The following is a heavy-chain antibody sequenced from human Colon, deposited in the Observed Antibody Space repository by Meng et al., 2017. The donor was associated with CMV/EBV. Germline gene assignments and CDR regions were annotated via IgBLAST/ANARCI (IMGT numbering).Heavy chain of an antibody. Sequence: ASVKVSCKASGGTFSTNAITWVRQAPGHGLEWMGWMNVNSGNTGYAQKFQGRVSITRNTTITTAYMELSSLTSEDTAVYYCARGHYDFWSGHSYSYGMDVWGQGTTVTVSS. V-gene: IGHV1-8*01. CDR3: ARGHYDFWSGHSYSYGMDV. CDR1: GGTFSTNA. J-gene: IGHJ6*02. CDR2: MNVNSGNT. D-gene: IGHD3-3*01.